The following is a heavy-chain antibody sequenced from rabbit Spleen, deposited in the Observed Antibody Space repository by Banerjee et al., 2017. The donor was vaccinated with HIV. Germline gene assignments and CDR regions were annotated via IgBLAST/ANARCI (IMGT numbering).Heavy chain of an antibody. CDR3: ANYGGWGFNGAL. CDR1: GFSFSAAYW. CDR2: VSTSSGIT. D-gene: IGHD2-1*01. Sequence: QEQLEESGGDLVKPEGSLTLTCTASGFSFSAAYWICWVRQAPGKGLEWIGCVSTSSGITYYATWAKGRFTISKTSSTTVTLQMTSLTAADTATYFCANYGGWGFNGALWGPGTLVTVS. V-gene: IGHV1S45*01. J-gene: IGHJ4*01.